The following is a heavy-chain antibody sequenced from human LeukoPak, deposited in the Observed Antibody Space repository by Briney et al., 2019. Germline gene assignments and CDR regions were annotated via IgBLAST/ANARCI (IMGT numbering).Heavy chain of an antibody. J-gene: IGHJ4*02. D-gene: IGHD4-17*01. V-gene: IGHV3-48*03. Sequence: PGGSLRLSCAASGFTFSSYEMNWVRQAPGKGLEWVSYISSSGSTIYYADSVKGRFTISRDNAKNSLYLQMNSLRAEDTAVYYCARGRGDYGATRFDYWGQGTLVTASS. CDR3: ARGRGDYGATRFDY. CDR2: ISSSGSTI. CDR1: GFTFSSYE.